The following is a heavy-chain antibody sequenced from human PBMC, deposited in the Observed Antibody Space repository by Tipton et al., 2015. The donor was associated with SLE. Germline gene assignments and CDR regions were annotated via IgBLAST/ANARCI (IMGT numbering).Heavy chain of an antibody. CDR1: GGSISSHY. Sequence: LRLSCTVSGGSISSHYWSWIRQPPGKGLEWIGEINHSGSTNYNPSLKSRVTISVDTSKNQFSLKLSSVTAADTAVYYCARVTRSGRSYWGQGTLVTVSS. V-gene: IGHV4-34*01. CDR3: ARVTRSGRSY. CDR2: INHSGST. D-gene: IGHD3-10*01. J-gene: IGHJ4*02.